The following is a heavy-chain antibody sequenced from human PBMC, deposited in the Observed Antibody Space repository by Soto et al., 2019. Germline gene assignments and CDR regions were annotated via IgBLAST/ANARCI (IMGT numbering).Heavy chain of an antibody. CDR1: GYSFTSYW. CDR2: IYPADSNT. V-gene: IGHV5-51*01. CDR3: ARQSTVLSYIAY. D-gene: IGHD3-10*01. Sequence: EVQLVQSGAEVKKPGESLKISCKSSGYSFTSYWIGWVRQMPGKGLEWMGNIYPADSNTRYSPSFQGKVTISADKTISRAYRQWSSMTASHTAMYFSARQSTVLSYIAYWGQRTLVTVSS. J-gene: IGHJ4*02.